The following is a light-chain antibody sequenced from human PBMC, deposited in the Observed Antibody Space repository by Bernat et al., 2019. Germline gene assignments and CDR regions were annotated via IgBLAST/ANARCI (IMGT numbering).Light chain of an antibody. J-gene: IGKJ5*01. V-gene: IGKV3-11*01. CDR1: QSISNRW. CDR2: DIS. Sequence: EIVLTQSPATLSLSPGERATLSCRASQSISNRWLAWYQQKPGQAPRLLIDDISNRATGIPPRFSGGGCGTDFVLTISSLEPEDFAVYYWQHRSEWTSNFGQGTRLEIK. CDR3: QHRSEWTSN.